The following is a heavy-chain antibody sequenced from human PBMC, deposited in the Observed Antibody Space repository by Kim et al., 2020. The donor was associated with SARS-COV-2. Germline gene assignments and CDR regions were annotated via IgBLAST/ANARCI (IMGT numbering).Heavy chain of an antibody. J-gene: IGHJ3*02. Sequence: GGSLRLSCVASGFTFGDYAMHWVRQAPGKGLEWVSGISWNSGSIGYADSVKGRFTISRDNAKNSLYLQMNSLRAEDTALYYCAKVESPLKDYYDSMPGDIWGQGTMVTVSS. CDR3: AKVESPLKDYYDSMPGDI. D-gene: IGHD3-22*01. CDR1: GFTFGDYA. V-gene: IGHV3-9*01. CDR2: ISWNSGSI.